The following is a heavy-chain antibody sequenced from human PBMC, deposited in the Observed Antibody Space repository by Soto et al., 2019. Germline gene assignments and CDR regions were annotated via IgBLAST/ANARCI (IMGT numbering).Heavy chain of an antibody. J-gene: IGHJ4*02. CDR3: ARDLAYCSGGSCYPYYFDS. V-gene: IGHV1-3*01. Sequence: QVQLVQSGAEVKKPGASVKVSCKASGYTFTSYAMHWVRQAPGQRLEWMGWINAGNGNTKYSQKFQGRVTITRDTSASTAYMELSSLRSEDTAVYYCARDLAYCSGGSCYPYYFDSWGQGTLVTVSS. CDR2: INAGNGNT. CDR1: GYTFTSYA. D-gene: IGHD2-15*01.